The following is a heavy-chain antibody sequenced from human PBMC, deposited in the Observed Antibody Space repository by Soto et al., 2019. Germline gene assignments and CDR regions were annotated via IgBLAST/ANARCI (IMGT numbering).Heavy chain of an antibody. D-gene: IGHD4-17*01. V-gene: IGHV4-59*01. CDR3: ARSLNYGNVDWFDP. Sequence: SSETLSLTCTVSGGSISSYYWSWIRQPPGKGLEWIGYIYYSGSTNYNPSLKSRVTISVDTSKNQFSLKLSSVTAADTAVYYCARSLNYGNVDWFDPWGQGTLVTVSS. CDR2: IYYSGST. CDR1: GGSISSYY. J-gene: IGHJ5*02.